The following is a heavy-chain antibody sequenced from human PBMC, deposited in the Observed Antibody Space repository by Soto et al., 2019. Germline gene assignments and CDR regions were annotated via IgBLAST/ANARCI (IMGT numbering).Heavy chain of an antibody. Sequence: SETLSLTCTFSGGSMSSSSYYWGWIRQPPGKGLEWIGSIYYSGSTYYNPSLKSRVTISVDTSKNQFSLKLSSVTAADTAVYYCAGGSWFGPWGQGTLVTVSS. V-gene: IGHV4-39*01. CDR3: AGGSWFGP. CDR2: IYYSGST. J-gene: IGHJ5*02. CDR1: GGSMSSSSYY.